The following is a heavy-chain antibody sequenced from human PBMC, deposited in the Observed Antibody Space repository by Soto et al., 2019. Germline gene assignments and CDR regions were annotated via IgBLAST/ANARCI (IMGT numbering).Heavy chain of an antibody. CDR3: ARDRIAAAGTSGYFQH. CDR2: IIPIFGTA. CDR1: GGTFISYA. D-gene: IGHD6-13*01. Sequence: ASVKVSCKASGGTFISYAISWVRQAPGQGLEWMGGIIPIFGTANYAQKFQGRVTITADESTSTAYMELSSLRSEDTAVYYCARDRIAAAGTSGYFQHWGQGTLVTVSS. J-gene: IGHJ1*01. V-gene: IGHV1-69*13.